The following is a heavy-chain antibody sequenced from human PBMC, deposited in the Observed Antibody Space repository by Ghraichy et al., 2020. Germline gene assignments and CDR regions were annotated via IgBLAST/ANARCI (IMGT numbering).Heavy chain of an antibody. V-gene: IGHV4-34*01. Sequence: SETLSLTCAVYGGSFSGYYWSWIRQPPGKGLEWIGEINHSGSTNYNPSLKSRVTISVDTSKNQFSLKLSSVTAADTAVYYCARLKEDYVTYYYDSSGYFSFPNWFDPWGQGTLVTVSS. J-gene: IGHJ5*02. CDR1: GGSFSGYY. CDR3: ARLKEDYVTYYYDSSGYFSFPNWFDP. CDR2: INHSGST. D-gene: IGHD3-22*01.